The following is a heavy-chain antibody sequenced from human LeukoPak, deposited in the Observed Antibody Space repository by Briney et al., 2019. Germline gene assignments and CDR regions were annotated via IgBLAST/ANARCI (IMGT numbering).Heavy chain of an antibody. J-gene: IGHJ6*02. CDR2: IYYSGST. CDR3: ARGYDIDV. Sequence: SETLSLTCTVSGGSISSYYWSWIRQPPGKGLEWIGYIYYSGSTNYNPSLKSRVTISLDTSKNQFSLRLTSVTAADTALFFCARGYDIDVWGQGTTVTVSS. V-gene: IGHV4-59*01. CDR1: GGSISSYY.